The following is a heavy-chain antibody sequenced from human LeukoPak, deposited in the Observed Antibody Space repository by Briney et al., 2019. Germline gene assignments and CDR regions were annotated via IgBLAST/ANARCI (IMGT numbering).Heavy chain of an antibody. CDR3: ARGGSWDYFDY. J-gene: IGHJ4*02. V-gene: IGHV3-13*01. D-gene: IGHD1-26*01. CDR2: IGTAGDT. CDR1: GFTFSSYD. Sequence: PGGSLRLSCAASGFTFSSYDMHWVRQATGKGLEWVSAIGTAGDTYYPGSVKGRFTISRENAKNSLYLQMNSLSAGDTAVYYCARGGSWDYFDYWGQGTLVTVSS.